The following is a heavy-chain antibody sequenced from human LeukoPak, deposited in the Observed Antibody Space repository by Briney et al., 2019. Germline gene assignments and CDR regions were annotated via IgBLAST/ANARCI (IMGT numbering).Heavy chain of an antibody. D-gene: IGHD3-3*01. Sequence: SETLSLTCAVYGGSFSGYYRSWIRQPPGKGLEWIGEINHSGSTNYNPSLKSRVTISVDTSKNQFSLKLSSVTAADTAVYYCGRRAIFGVVIIRRGSFAYWGQGTLVTLSS. CDR2: INHSGST. CDR3: GRRAIFGVVIIRRGSFAY. V-gene: IGHV4-34*01. J-gene: IGHJ4*02. CDR1: GGSFSGYY.